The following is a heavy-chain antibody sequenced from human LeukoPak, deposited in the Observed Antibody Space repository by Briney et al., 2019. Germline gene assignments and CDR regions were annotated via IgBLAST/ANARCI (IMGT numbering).Heavy chain of an antibody. J-gene: IGHJ2*01. CDR2: IYYGGNT. Sequence: SETLSLTCTVSGASISSSSYYWGWIRQPPGKGLEWIGSIYYGGNTYYNPSLKSRVTISVDTSKNQFSLKVSSVTAADTAVYYCAREYIPTIVVPAATSNYWYFDLWGRGTLVTVSS. D-gene: IGHD2-2*01. CDR3: AREYIPTIVVPAATSNYWYFDL. CDR1: GASISSSSYY. V-gene: IGHV4-39*07.